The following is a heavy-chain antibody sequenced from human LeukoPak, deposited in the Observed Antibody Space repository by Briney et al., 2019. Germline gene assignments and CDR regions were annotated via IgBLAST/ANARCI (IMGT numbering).Heavy chain of an antibody. CDR1: GFTFSSYA. CDR3: ARDEYDY. V-gene: IGHV3-30-3*01. CDR2: ISYDGSNK. J-gene: IGHJ4*02. Sequence: GGSLRLSCAASGFTFSSYAMHWVRQAPGKGLEWVAVISYDGSNKYYADSVKGRFTISRDNSKNTLYLQMNSLRAEDTAVYYCARDEYDYWGQGTLVAVSS.